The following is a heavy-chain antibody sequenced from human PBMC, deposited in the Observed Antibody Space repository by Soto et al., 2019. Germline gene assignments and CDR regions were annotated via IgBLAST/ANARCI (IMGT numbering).Heavy chain of an antibody. CDR3: SRALRSAYDPGYYGMDV. Sequence: QVQLVESGGGVVQPGRSLRLSCAASGFTFSYYGMHWVRQAPGKGLEWVSFISYDGRNTDFEDSVKGRFTVSRDDSKSTLYLQMNSLRADDTAVYYCSRALRSAYDPGYYGMDVWGQGTTVSVSS. J-gene: IGHJ6*02. D-gene: IGHD5-12*01. CDR1: GFTFSYYG. V-gene: IGHV3-30*03. CDR2: ISYDGRNT.